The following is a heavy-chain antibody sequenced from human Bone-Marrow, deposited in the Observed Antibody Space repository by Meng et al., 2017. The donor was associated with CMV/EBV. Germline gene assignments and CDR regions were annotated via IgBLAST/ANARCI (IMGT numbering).Heavy chain of an antibody. Sequence: ASVKVSCKASGYTFTSYGISWVRQAPGQGLEWMGWISAYNGNTNYAQKLQGRVTMTTDTSTSTAYMELRSLRSDDTAVYYCARAPQPAIYGFWSGYHYDYWGQGTLVTVSS. CDR3: ARAPQPAIYGFWSGYHYDY. J-gene: IGHJ4*02. D-gene: IGHD3-3*01. CDR1: GYTFTSYG. V-gene: IGHV1-18*01. CDR2: ISAYNGNT.